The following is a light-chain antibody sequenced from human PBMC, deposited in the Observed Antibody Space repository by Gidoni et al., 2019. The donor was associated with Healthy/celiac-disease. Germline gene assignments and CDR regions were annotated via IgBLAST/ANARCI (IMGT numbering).Light chain of an antibody. Sequence: QSVLTQPPSVSEAPGQRVTIPCTGSSSNIGAGYDVHWYQQLPGTAPKLLIYGNSNRPSVVPDRFSGSKSGTSASLAITGLQAEDEADYYCQSYDSSLSVVFGGGTKLTVL. V-gene: IGLV1-40*01. CDR3: QSYDSSLSVV. CDR2: GNS. J-gene: IGLJ2*01. CDR1: SSNIGAGYD.